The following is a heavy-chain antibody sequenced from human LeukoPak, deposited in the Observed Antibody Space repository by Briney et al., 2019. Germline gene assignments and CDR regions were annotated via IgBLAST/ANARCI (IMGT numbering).Heavy chain of an antibody. J-gene: IGHJ3*02. Sequence: SETLSLTCTVSGGSISSYYWSWIRQPPGKGLEWIGYIYYSGSTNYNPSLKSRVTISVDTSKNQFSLKLSSVTAADTAVYYCARHDDSSGWTFGAFDIWGQGTMVTVSS. CDR2: IYYSGST. CDR3: ARHDDSSGWTFGAFDI. V-gene: IGHV4-59*08. CDR1: GGSISSYY. D-gene: IGHD6-19*01.